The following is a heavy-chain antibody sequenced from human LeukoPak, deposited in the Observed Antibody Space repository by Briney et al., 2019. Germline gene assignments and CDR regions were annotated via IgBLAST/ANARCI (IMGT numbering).Heavy chain of an antibody. CDR2: IYPGDSDT. Sequence: GESLKISCKGSGYSFTSYWIGWVRQMPGKGLEWMGIIYPGDSDTRYSPPFQGQVTISADKSISTAYLQWSSLKASDTAMYYCAGKYYYDSSGYDAFDIWGQGTMVTVSS. D-gene: IGHD3-22*01. CDR1: GYSFTSYW. J-gene: IGHJ3*02. V-gene: IGHV5-51*01. CDR3: AGKYYYDSSGYDAFDI.